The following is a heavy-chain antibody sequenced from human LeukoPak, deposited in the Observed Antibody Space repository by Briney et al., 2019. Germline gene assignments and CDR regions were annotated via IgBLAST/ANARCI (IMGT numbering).Heavy chain of an antibody. Sequence: PGGSLRLSCAASGFTFSDYYMSWIRQAPGKGLEWVSYINSSGSTIYYADSVKGRFTISRDNAKNSLYLQMNSLRAEDTAVYYCAREYSSGWPDAFDIWGQETMVTVSS. CDR3: AREYSSGWPDAFDI. J-gene: IGHJ3*02. CDR1: GFTFSDYY. CDR2: INSSGSTI. V-gene: IGHV3-11*04. D-gene: IGHD6-19*01.